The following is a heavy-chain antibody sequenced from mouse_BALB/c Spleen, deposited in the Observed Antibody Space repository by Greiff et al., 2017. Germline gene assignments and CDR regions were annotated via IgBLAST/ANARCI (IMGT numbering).Heavy chain of an antibody. CDR2: IYPGNSDT. CDR3: TRERDDYDWFAY. CDR1: GYSFTSYW. V-gene: IGHV1-5*01. J-gene: IGHJ3*01. D-gene: IGHD2-4*01. Sequence: VQLQQSGTVLARPGASVKMSCKASGYSFTSYWMHWVKQRPGQGLEWIGAIYPGNSDTSYNQKFKGKAKLTAVTSASTAYMELSSLTNEDSAVYYCTRERDDYDWFAYWGQGTLVTVSA.